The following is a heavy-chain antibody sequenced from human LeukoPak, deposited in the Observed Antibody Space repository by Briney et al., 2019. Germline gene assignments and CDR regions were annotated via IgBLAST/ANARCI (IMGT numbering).Heavy chain of an antibody. J-gene: IGHJ6*02. V-gene: IGHV4-59*11. CDR3: ARDKDYGDYGIYYYGMDV. D-gene: IGHD4-17*01. Sequence: SETLSLTCSVSGASISSHYWSWIRQPPGKGLEWIGYIHYSGSTNCNPSLKSRVTISLDTSKNQFSLKLSSVTAADTAVYYCARDKDYGDYGIYYYGMDVWGQGTSVTVSS. CDR2: IHYSGST. CDR1: GASISSHY.